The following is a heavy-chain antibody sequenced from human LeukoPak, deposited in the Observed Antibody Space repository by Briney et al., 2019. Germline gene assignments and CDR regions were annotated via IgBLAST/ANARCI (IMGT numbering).Heavy chain of an antibody. Sequence: GGSLRLSCAASGFTFSSYAMSWVRQAPGKGLEWVSAISGSGGSTSYAQKFQGRVTMTRDTSTSTVYMELSSLRSEDTAVYYCAGEDHAGLYGSDYWGQGTLVTVSS. CDR3: AGEDHAGLYGSDY. V-gene: IGHV3-23*01. CDR1: GFTFSSYA. J-gene: IGHJ4*02. CDR2: ISGSGGST. D-gene: IGHD3-10*01.